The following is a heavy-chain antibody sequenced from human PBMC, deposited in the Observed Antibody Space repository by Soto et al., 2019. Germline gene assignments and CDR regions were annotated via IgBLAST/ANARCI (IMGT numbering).Heavy chain of an antibody. CDR3: AADAPMEYVGYYYGMDF. J-gene: IGHJ6*02. Sequence: QMQLVQSGPEVKKTGTSVKVSCKASGPTLTSSAVQWVRQARGQRLEWIGWIVVGRGNTNYAQKFQERVTITRDMSTSTAYMELSSLRSEDTAVYYCAADAPMEYVGYYYGMDFWGQGTTVTVSS. D-gene: IGHD2-8*01. V-gene: IGHV1-58*01. CDR1: GPTLTSSA. CDR2: IVVGRGNT.